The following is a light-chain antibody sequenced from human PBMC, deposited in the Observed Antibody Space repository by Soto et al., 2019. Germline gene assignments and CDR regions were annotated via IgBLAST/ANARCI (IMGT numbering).Light chain of an antibody. CDR2: DVS. CDR3: LSKTSTISYV. J-gene: IGLJ1*01. Sequence: QSVLTQPVSLSGSPGKSIAIFCTGTTSDGGGFNCVSLYQQDPGIDPKLLVHDVSNRPSGVSNGLSGPQFGNTGALTTYVLQAEDEADYYCLSKTSTISYVFGTGTKVTVL. V-gene: IGLV2-14*03. CDR1: TSDGGGFNC.